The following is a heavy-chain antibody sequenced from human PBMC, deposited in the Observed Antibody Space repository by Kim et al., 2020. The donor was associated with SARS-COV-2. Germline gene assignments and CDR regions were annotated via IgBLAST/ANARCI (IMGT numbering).Heavy chain of an antibody. Sequence: SETLSLTCTVTGGSVSSGSYYWSWIRQPPGKGLEWIGYIYYSGSTNYNPSLKSRVTISVDTSKNQFSLKLSSVTAADTAVYYCASGWSDWLTYYFDYWGQGTLVTVSS. CDR3: ASGWSDWLTYYFDY. V-gene: IGHV4-61*01. CDR1: GGSVSSGSYY. J-gene: IGHJ4*02. D-gene: IGHD3-9*01. CDR2: IYYSGST.